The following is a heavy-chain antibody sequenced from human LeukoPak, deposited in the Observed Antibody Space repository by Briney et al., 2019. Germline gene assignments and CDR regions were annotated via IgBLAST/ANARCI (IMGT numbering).Heavy chain of an antibody. CDR3: AREKTACGGDCYDS. CDR1: GFTFSSYE. CDR2: ISSSGTPI. J-gene: IGHJ4*02. Sequence: PGGSLRLSCAASGFTFSSYEMNWVRLAPGKGPEWVSYISSSGTPIHYADSVKGRFTISRDNAKNSLFLQMNSLRAEDTAVYYCAREKTACGGDCYDSWGQGTLVTVSS. D-gene: IGHD2-21*01. V-gene: IGHV3-48*03.